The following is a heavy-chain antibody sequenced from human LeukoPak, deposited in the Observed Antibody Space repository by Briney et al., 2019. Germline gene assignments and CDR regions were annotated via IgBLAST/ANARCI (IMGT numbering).Heavy chain of an antibody. CDR2: ISHTGST. CDR3: ASSSLVVVVTSGFDL. D-gene: IGHD2-21*01. CDR1: NGPITSTKW. V-gene: IGHV4-4*02. Sequence: SETLSLTCTVSNGPITSTKWWSWVRQPPGKGLEWIGEISHTGSTNYNPSFNSRVTMSVDKSKNQFSLNLKSVTAADTALYYCASSSLVVVVTSGFDLWGRGTAVPVSS. J-gene: IGHJ3*01.